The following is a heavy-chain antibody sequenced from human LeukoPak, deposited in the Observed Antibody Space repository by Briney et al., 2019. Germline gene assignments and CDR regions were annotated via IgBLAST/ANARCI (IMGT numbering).Heavy chain of an antibody. V-gene: IGHV3-30*18. CDR3: AKERRWLSAAAGVFEH. D-gene: IGHD6-13*01. CDR2: ISGDGSEK. J-gene: IGHJ4*02. CDR1: GFTFNKYG. Sequence: LPGNSLRLSCTASGFTFNKYGIHWVRQAPGKGLEWVAVISGDGSEKNYADSVRGRFTISRDNSQNIVHLQMDSLKTADTAVYHCAKERRWLSAAAGVFEHWGQGALVTVSS.